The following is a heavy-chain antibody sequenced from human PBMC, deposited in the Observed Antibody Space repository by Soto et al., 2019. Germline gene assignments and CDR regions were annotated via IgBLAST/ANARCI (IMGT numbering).Heavy chain of an antibody. V-gene: IGHV3-74*01. J-gene: IGHJ6*02. Sequence: EVQLVESGGGLVQPGGSLRLSCAASGFTFSSYWMHWVRQAPGTGLVWVSRINRAGSSTTYADSVKGRVTISRDNAKNTLYLQINSLRAEDTAVYYCARGDIDYGGNSTSIVPREWGQGTTLTVS. CDR2: INRAGSST. CDR3: ARGDIDYGGNSTSIVPRE. CDR1: GFTFSSYW. D-gene: IGHD2-21*01.